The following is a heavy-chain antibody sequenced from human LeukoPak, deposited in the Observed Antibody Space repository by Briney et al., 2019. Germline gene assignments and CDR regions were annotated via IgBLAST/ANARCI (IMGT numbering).Heavy chain of an antibody. CDR3: ARQSPTMKYFDY. V-gene: IGHV4-39*01. J-gene: IGHJ4*02. CDR2: IYYSGSA. Sequence: PSETLSLTCTVSGGSISRSSYFWVWIRQPPGKGPEWIGSIYYSGSANYKASLKSRVTISADTSKNQFSLKVSSVTAADTAVYYCARQSPTMKYFDYWGQGTLVTVSS. CDR1: GGSISRSSYF. D-gene: IGHD3-22*01.